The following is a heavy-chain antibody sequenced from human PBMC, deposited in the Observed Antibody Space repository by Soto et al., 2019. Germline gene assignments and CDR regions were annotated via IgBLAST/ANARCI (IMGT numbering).Heavy chain of an antibody. CDR1: GGTGGGNY. D-gene: IGHD6-6*01. Sequence: GGSLRLCCGAAGGTGGGNYMSRVRQAPGKGLEWVSVIYNGGGTYYADSVKGRFTISRDNSKNTLYLQMNSLRAEDTAVYYCASTRGSSYDYWGQGTLVTVSS. V-gene: IGHV3-53*01. CDR2: IYNGGGT. J-gene: IGHJ4*02. CDR3: ASTRGSSYDY.